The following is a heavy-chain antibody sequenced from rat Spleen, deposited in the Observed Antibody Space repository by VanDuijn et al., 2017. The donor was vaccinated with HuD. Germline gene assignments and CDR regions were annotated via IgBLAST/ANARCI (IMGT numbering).Heavy chain of an antibody. V-gene: IGHV5-29*01. CDR1: GFTFSDYY. CDR2: TNYDGSST. D-gene: IGHD1-5*01. CDR3: AREYRYNFDY. J-gene: IGHJ2*01. Sequence: EVQLVESDGGLVQPGRSLKLSCAASGFTFSDYYMAWVRQAPTKGLEWVATTNYDGSSTYYRDSVKGRFTISRDNAKNTLSLQMDSLRSEDTATYYCAREYRYNFDYWGQGDMVTVSS.